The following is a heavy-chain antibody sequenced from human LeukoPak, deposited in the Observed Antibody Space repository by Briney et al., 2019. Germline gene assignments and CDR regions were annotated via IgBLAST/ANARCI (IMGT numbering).Heavy chain of an antibody. CDR3: ATRVQVATIELGAFDI. V-gene: IGHV1-24*01. Sequence: ASVKDSCKVSGYTLTELSMHWVRQAPGKGLEWMGGFDPEDGETIYAQKFQGRVTMTEDTSTDTAYMELSRLRSEDTVVYYCATRVQVATIELGAFDIWGQGTMVTVSS. CDR1: GYTLTELS. CDR2: FDPEDGET. J-gene: IGHJ3*02. D-gene: IGHD5-12*01.